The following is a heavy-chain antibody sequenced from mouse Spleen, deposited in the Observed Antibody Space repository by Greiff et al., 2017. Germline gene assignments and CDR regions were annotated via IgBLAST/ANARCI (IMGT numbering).Heavy chain of an antibody. Sequence: VQLQQPGAELVRPGSSVKLSCKASGYTFTSYWMHWVKQRPIQGLEWIGNIDPSDSETHYNQKFKDKATLTADKSSSTAYMQLSSLTSEDSAVYFCARGIYGNYWYFDVWGAGTTVTVSS. V-gene: IGHV1-52*01. CDR3: ARGIYGNYWYFDV. CDR1: GYTFTSYW. CDR2: IDPSDSET. D-gene: IGHD2-1*01. J-gene: IGHJ1*01.